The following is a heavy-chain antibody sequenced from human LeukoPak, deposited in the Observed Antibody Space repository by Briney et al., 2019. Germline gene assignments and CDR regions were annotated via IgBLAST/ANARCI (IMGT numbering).Heavy chain of an antibody. J-gene: IGHJ6*02. D-gene: IGHD3-10*01. Sequence: GGSLRLSCAASGFTLSNAWMSWVRQAPGKGREWVGRIKSKTDGGTTDYAAPVKGRFTISRDDSKNTLYLQMNSLKTEDTAVYYCTTALRLLWFGELYSGDYGMDVWGQGTTVTVSS. CDR1: GFTLSNAW. CDR2: IKSKTDGGTT. CDR3: TTALRLLWFGELYSGDYGMDV. V-gene: IGHV3-15*01.